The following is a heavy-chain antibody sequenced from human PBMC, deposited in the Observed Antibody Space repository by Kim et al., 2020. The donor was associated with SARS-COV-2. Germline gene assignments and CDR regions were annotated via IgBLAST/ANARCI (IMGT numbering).Heavy chain of an antibody. Sequence: SETLSLTCAVYGGSFSGYYWSWIRQPPGKGLEWIGEINHSGSTNYNPSLKSRVTISVDTSRNQFSLKLSSVTAADTAVYYCARGRPAHGYCSSTCCYLGSSNYPGSAFDIWGQGTMVTVSS. CDR1: GGSFSGYY. D-gene: IGHD2-2*01. CDR2: INHSGST. J-gene: IGHJ3*02. CDR3: ARGRPAHGYCSSTCCYLGSSNYPGSAFDI. V-gene: IGHV4-34*01.